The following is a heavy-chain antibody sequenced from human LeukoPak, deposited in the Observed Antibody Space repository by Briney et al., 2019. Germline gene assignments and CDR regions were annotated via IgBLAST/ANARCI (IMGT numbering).Heavy chain of an antibody. J-gene: IGHJ6*02. CDR2: ISAYNGNT. D-gene: IGHD2-15*01. CDR1: GYTFTNYG. CDR3: ARCHRYCDGGSCYCSGLDV. Sequence: ASVKVSCKASGYTFTNYGINWVRQAPGQGLEWMGWISAYNGNTNYSQKLQDRVTMTTDTSTRTAYMELRSLRSDDTAVYYCARCHRYCDGGSCYCSGLDVWGQGTTVTVSS. V-gene: IGHV1-18*01.